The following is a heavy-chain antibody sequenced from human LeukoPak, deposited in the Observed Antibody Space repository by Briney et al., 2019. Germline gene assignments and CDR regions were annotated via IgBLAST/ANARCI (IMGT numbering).Heavy chain of an antibody. CDR1: GNTFTSYG. Sequence: GASVKVSCKASGNTFTSYGISWVRPAPGQGLEWMGWISAYNGNTNYAQKLQGRVTMTTDTSTSTAYMELRSLRSDDTAVYYCATITMVRGAFDYWGQETLVTVST. J-gene: IGHJ4*02. V-gene: IGHV1-18*01. D-gene: IGHD3-10*01. CDR2: ISAYNGNT. CDR3: ATITMVRGAFDY.